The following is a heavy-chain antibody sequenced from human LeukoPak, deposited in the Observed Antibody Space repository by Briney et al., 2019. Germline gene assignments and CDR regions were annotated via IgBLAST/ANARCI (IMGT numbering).Heavy chain of an antibody. V-gene: IGHV1-18*04. Sequence: VKVSCKASGYTFTSYSISWVRQARGQGLGWMGWISAYNGNTNDPQKLQGTVTKTTDTSTSTTDMELRNLTSDDTAVYYCAIHVGGSSGWSGWGQGTLVTVSS. CDR3: AIHVGGSSGWSG. D-gene: IGHD6-19*01. CDR2: ISAYNGNT. J-gene: IGHJ4*02. CDR1: GYTFTSYS.